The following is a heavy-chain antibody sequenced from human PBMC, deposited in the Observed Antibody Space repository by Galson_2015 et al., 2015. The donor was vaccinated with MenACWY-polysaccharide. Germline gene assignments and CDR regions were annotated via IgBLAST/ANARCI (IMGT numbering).Heavy chain of an antibody. CDR3: VRGGAAASLLFDP. D-gene: IGHD2-15*01. CDR1: GDSVSSNTAA. V-gene: IGHV6-1*01. Sequence: CAISGDSVSSNTAAWNWIRQSPSRGLEWLGRTYYRSNWSSDYALSVRGRITINADTSKNQFSLQLNSVTPEDAAVYYCVRGGAAASLLFDPRGQGTLSPSPQ. J-gene: IGHJ5*02. CDR2: TYYRSNWSS.